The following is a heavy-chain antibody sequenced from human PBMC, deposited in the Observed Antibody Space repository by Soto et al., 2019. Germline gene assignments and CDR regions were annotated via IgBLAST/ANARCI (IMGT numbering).Heavy chain of an antibody. Sequence: ASVKVSCKASGYTFTSYGIGWVRQAPGQGLEWMGWISAYNGNTNYAQKLQGRVTMTTDTSTSTAYMELRSLRSDDTAVYYCARVPVVVVAAALFDYWGQGTLVTVSS. D-gene: IGHD2-15*01. CDR3: ARVPVVVVAAALFDY. V-gene: IGHV1-18*01. J-gene: IGHJ4*02. CDR2: ISAYNGNT. CDR1: GYTFTSYG.